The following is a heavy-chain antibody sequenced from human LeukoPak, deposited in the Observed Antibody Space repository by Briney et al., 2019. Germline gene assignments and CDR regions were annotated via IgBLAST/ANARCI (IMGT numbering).Heavy chain of an antibody. Sequence: ASVKVSCKASRYTFTSYDINWVREAAGQGLEWMGWMNPNSGGTSTAQKFQGRITMTRDTSITTVYMEVSWLTSDDTAIYYCARADRLDGSPYLIGPWGQGTLVTVSS. D-gene: IGHD1-26*01. CDR3: ARADRLDGSPYLIGP. V-gene: IGHV1-2*02. J-gene: IGHJ5*02. CDR1: RYTFTSYD. CDR2: MNPNSGGT.